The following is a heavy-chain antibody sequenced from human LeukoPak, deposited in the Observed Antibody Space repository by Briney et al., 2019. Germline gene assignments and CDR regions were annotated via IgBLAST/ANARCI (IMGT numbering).Heavy chain of an antibody. CDR3: ARKPVDEYYDLLLNSYYFDY. D-gene: IGHD3-3*01. Sequence: ASVKVSCKASGYTFTGYYMHWVRQAPGQGLEWMGWINPNSGGTNYAQKFQGRVTMTRDTSISTAYMELSRLRPDDTAVYYCARKPVDEYYDLLLNSYYFDYWGQGTLVTVSS. J-gene: IGHJ4*02. V-gene: IGHV1-2*02. CDR2: INPNSGGT. CDR1: GYTFTGYY.